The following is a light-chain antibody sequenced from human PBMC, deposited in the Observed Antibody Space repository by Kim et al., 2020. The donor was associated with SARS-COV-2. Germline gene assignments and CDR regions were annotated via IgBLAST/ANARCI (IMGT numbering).Light chain of an antibody. CDR1: SSDVGNDNL. J-gene: IGLJ2*01. CDR2: EVN. CDR3: CSYSTTKSFVL. V-gene: IGLV2-23*02. Sequence: QSITISCTETSSDVGNDNLVSWYQQHPDKAPKMMIYEVNKRPSWVSNRFSGSKSGNTASLTISGLKTEDEADYYCCSYSTTKSFVLFGGGTQLTVL.